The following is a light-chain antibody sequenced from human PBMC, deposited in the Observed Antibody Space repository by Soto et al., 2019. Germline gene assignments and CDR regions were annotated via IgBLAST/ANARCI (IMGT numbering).Light chain of an antibody. CDR2: DTS. CDR3: QQYGTSEII. J-gene: IGKJ5*01. Sequence: EFVLTHPPGTLSLSPGERATLSCRASQSLTNSFIAWYQQRPGQAPRLLIYDTSSRASGIPDRFSGSGSGTDFTLTISRLETEDFAVFYCQQYGTSEIIFGQGTRLEIK. CDR1: QSLTNSF. V-gene: IGKV3-20*01.